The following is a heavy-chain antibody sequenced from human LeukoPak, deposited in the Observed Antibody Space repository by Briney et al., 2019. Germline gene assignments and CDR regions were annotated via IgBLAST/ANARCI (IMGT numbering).Heavy chain of an antibody. CDR1: GGSFSGYY. J-gene: IGHJ4*02. CDR2: IFYSGST. V-gene: IGHV4-59*01. Sequence: PSQTLSLTCAVYGGSFSGYYWSWIRQPPGKGLEWIGYIFYSGSTNYNPSLKSRVTISVDTSKNQFSLKLSSVTAADTAVYYCARAAMVTGLDYWGQGTLVTVPS. CDR3: ARAAMVTGLDY. D-gene: IGHD5-18*01.